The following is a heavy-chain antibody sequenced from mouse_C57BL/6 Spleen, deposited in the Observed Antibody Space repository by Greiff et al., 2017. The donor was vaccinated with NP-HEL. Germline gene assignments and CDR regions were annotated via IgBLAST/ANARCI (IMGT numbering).Heavy chain of an antibody. Sequence: QVQLQQSGAELVKPGASVKLSCKASGYTFTSYWMQWVKQRPGQGLEWIGEIDPSDSYTNYNQKFKGKATLTVDTSSSTAYMQLSSLTSEDSAVYYCARVRRYFDVWGTGTTVTVSS. V-gene: IGHV1-50*01. J-gene: IGHJ1*03. CDR2: IDPSDSYT. D-gene: IGHD3-2*02. CDR3: ARVRRYFDV. CDR1: GYTFTSYW.